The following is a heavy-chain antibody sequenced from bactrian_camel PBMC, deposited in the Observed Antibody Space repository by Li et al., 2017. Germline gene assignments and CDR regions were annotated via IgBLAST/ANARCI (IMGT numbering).Heavy chain of an antibody. Sequence: DVQLVESGGGLVQPGGSLRLSCAASGFTFRSYAMSWVRQAPGKGLEWVSDIRSGGTLSAYADSVLGRFTISQDATKDTVHLQMTRLRPEDTAMYYCAVYSPAFRGPGNYVCASGFHPGRNKDWGQGTQVTVS. D-gene: IGHD1*01. J-gene: IGHJ4*01. CDR1: GFTFRSYA. CDR2: IRSGGTLS. V-gene: IGHV3S35*01. CDR3: AVYSPAFRGPGNYVCASGFHPGRNKD.